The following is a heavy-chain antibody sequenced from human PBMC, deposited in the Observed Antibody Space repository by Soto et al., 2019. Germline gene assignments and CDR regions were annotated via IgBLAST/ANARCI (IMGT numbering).Heavy chain of an antibody. D-gene: IGHD3-10*01. CDR1: GFTFSSYS. Sequence: GGSLRLSCAASGFTFSSYSMNWVRQAPGKGLEWVSSISSSSSYIYYADSVKGRFTISRDNAKNSLYLQMNSLRAEDTAVYYCARDYLAGSGSLPLYYYMDVWGKGTTVTVSS. CDR3: ARDYLAGSGSLPLYYYMDV. CDR2: ISSSSSYI. V-gene: IGHV3-21*01. J-gene: IGHJ6*03.